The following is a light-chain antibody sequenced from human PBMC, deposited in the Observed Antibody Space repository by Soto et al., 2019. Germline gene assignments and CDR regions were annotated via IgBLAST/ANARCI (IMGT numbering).Light chain of an antibody. CDR1: QSVSSN. J-gene: IGKJ1*01. CDR3: QQYNNWHGT. CDR2: GAS. V-gene: IGKV3-15*01. Sequence: EIVMTHSPATLSVSPGERATLSCRASQSVSSNLAWYQQKPGQAPRLLIYGASTRATGIPARFSGSGSGTEFTLTISSLQSEDFAVYYCQQYNNWHGTFGQGTKVDIK.